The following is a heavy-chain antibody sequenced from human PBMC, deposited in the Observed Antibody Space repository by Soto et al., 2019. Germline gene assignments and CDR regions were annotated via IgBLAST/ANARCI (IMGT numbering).Heavy chain of an antibody. CDR1: GGTFNTYA. V-gene: IGHV1-69*19. D-gene: IGHD3-10*01. CDR2: ISPMFGAA. J-gene: IGHJ4*02. CDR3: AREVQVHTPAFVY. Sequence: QVQLVQSGAEMQKPGSSVKVSCQSSGGTFNTYAMNWVRQAPGQGPEWMGDISPMFGAANYAPKFQGRVNITADESTGTSYMQFSSLTSEDTAVYFCAREVQVHTPAFVYWGQGTLVTVSS.